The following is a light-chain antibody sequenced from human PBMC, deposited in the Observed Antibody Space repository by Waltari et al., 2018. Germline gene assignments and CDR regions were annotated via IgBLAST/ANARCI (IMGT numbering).Light chain of an antibody. V-gene: IGLV6-57*03. CDR3: QSYDSISQDVI. CDR2: EDD. J-gene: IGLJ2*01. Sequence: FMLTQSRSVSESPGKTITISCTRSSGSITSNYMQWYQQRPGSAPTPVIYEDDQRPSGVPDPFSGSLDFSSNSASLTISGLQTEDEADYFCQSYDSISQDVIFGGGTRLTVL. CDR1: SGSITSNY.